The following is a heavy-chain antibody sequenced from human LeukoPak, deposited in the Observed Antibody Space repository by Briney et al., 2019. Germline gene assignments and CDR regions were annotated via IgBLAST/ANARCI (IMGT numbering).Heavy chain of an antibody. CDR3: ARGRYYYDSSDGAFDI. Sequence: ASVKVSCKASGYTFTSYDINWVRQATGQGLEWMGWMNPNSGNTGYAQKFQGRVTMTRNTSISTAYMELSSLRSEDTAVYYCARGRYYYDSSDGAFDIWGQGTMVTVSS. J-gene: IGHJ3*02. D-gene: IGHD3-22*01. V-gene: IGHV1-8*01. CDR2: MNPNSGNT. CDR1: GYTFTSYD.